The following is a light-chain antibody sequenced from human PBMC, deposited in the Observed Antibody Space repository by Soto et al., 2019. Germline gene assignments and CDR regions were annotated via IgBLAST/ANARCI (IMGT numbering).Light chain of an antibody. CDR2: EVS. Sequence: QSALTQPASVSGSPGQSITISCTGSSSDVGGYNYVSWYQQHPGKAPKLMISEVSNRPSGVSDRFSGSKSGNTASLTISGLQAEDEADYYCSSFTSRSTLDVFGTGTKLTVL. V-gene: IGLV2-14*01. CDR1: SSDVGGYNY. CDR3: SSFTSRSTLDV. J-gene: IGLJ1*01.